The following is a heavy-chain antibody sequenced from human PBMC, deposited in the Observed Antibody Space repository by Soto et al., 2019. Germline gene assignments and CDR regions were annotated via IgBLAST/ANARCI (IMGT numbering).Heavy chain of an antibody. Sequence: ALVNVSCKASGYTFTNYGISWVRQAPGQGLEWMGWISAYNGNTNYAQKLQGRVTMTTDTSTSTVYMELRSLRSDDTAVYYCARDGYCSDTSCSNWFDPWGQGTLVTVSS. CDR3: ARDGYCSDTSCSNWFDP. V-gene: IGHV1-18*01. CDR1: GYTFTNYG. D-gene: IGHD2-2*03. CDR2: ISAYNGNT. J-gene: IGHJ5*02.